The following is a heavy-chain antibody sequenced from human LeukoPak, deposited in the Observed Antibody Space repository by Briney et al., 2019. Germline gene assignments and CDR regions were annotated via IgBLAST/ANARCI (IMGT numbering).Heavy chain of an antibody. CDR3: ASSGRSYDILTGYYDDAFDI. CDR1: GFTFSSYS. V-gene: IGHV3-48*01. Sequence: GGSLRLSCAASGFTFSSYSMNWVRQAPGKGLEWVSYISSSSTIYYADSVKGRFTISRDNTKNSLYLQMNSLRAEDTAVYYCASSGRSYDILTGYYDDAFDIWGQGTMVTVSS. J-gene: IGHJ3*02. D-gene: IGHD3-9*01. CDR2: ISSSSTI.